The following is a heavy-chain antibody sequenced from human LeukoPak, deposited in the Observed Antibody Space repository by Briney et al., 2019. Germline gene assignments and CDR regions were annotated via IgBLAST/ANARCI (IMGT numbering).Heavy chain of an antibody. CDR2: IKQDGSDK. Sequence: PGGSLRLSCAASGFTFSSYWMSWVRQAPGKGLEWVANIKQDGSDKYYVDSVKGRFTISRDNAKDSLYLQMNSLRAEDTAVYYCARELGDTAMVRWFDPWGQGTLVTVSS. J-gene: IGHJ5*02. CDR1: GFTFSSYW. V-gene: IGHV3-7*01. CDR3: ARELGDTAMVRWFDP. D-gene: IGHD5-18*01.